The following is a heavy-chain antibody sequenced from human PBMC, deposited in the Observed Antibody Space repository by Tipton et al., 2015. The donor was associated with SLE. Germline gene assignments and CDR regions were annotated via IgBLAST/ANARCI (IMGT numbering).Heavy chain of an antibody. D-gene: IGHD3-22*01. CDR2: IYTTGSV. V-gene: IGHV4-61*02. J-gene: IGHJ1*01. CDR3: ARVDYYDSSGRLSAEFFQH. Sequence: TLSLTCSVSGGSISSFSNYWSWIRQPAGKGLEWIGRIYTTGSVNYNPSLSSRVTISVDTSKNQFSLKLSSVTAADTAVYYCARVDYYDSSGRLSAEFFQHWGQGTLVTVSS. CDR1: GGSISSFSNY.